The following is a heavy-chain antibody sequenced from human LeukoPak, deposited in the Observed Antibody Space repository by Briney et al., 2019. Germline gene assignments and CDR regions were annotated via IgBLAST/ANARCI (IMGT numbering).Heavy chain of an antibody. CDR1: GYTFTGYY. J-gene: IGHJ5*02. Sequence: ASVKVSCKASGYTFTGYYMHWVRQAPGQGLEWMGGIIPIFGTANYAQKFQGRVTITADKSTSTAYMELSSLRSDDTAVYYCARVAVGYCSGGSCSRWFDPWGQGTLVTVSS. V-gene: IGHV1-69*06. D-gene: IGHD2-15*01. CDR2: IIPIFGTA. CDR3: ARVAVGYCSGGSCSRWFDP.